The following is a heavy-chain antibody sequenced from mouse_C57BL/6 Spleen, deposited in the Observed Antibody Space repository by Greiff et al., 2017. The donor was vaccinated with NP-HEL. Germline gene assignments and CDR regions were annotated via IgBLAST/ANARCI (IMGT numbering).Heavy chain of an antibody. D-gene: IGHD1-1*01. CDR2: INPNNGGT. V-gene: IGHV1-26*01. CDR1: GYTFTDYY. Sequence: EVQLQQSGPELVKPGASVKISCKASGYTFTDYYMNWVKQSHGKSLEWIGDINPNNGGTSYNQKFKGKATLTVDKSSSTAYMELRSLTSEDSAVYDCARTITTVVPYWYFDVWGTGTTVTVSS. J-gene: IGHJ1*03. CDR3: ARTITTVVPYWYFDV.